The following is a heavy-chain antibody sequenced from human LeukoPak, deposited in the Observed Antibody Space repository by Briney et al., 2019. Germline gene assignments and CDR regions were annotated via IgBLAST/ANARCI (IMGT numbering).Heavy chain of an antibody. Sequence: ASVKVSCKASGYTFTGYYMRWVRQAPGQGLGWMGWINPNSGGTNYAQKFQGRVTMTRDTSISTAYMELSRLRSDDTAVYYCARADSGGDCSFDYWGQGTLVTVSS. CDR2: INPNSGGT. V-gene: IGHV1-2*02. D-gene: IGHD2-21*02. J-gene: IGHJ4*02. CDR3: ARADSGGDCSFDY. CDR1: GYTFTGYY.